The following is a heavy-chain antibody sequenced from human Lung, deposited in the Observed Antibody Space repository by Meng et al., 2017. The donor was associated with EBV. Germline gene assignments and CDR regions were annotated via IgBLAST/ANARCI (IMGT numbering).Heavy chain of an antibody. CDR2: IYYSGST. Sequence: QVQLPKSGPGLVKPSQTLSLTCTVSGGSISSGGYYWSWIRQHPGKGLEWIGYIYYSGSTYYNPSLKSLVTISVDTSKNQFSLKLSSVTAADTAVYYCARVVAGRYNWFDPWGQGTLVTVSS. D-gene: IGHD6-6*01. CDR3: ARVVAGRYNWFDP. CDR1: GGSISSGGYY. V-gene: IGHV4-31*01. J-gene: IGHJ5*02.